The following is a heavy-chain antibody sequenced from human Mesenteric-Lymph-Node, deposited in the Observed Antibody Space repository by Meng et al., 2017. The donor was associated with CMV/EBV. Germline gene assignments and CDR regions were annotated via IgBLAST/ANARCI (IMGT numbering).Heavy chain of an antibody. V-gene: IGHV3-43D*03. CDR1: GFTFDDYA. D-gene: IGHD5-18*01. Sequence: GESLKISCAVSGFTFDDYAMHWVRQGPGTGLECVSLSNWDGATPYCADSVKGRFTISRDNAKDSLYLQMNTLRAEDTAMYYCAGQRGDSPFAYWGQGTLVTVSS. J-gene: IGHJ4*02. CDR2: SNWDGATP. CDR3: AGQRGDSPFAY.